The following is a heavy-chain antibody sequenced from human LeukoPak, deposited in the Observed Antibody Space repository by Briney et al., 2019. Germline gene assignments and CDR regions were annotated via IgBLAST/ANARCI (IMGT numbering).Heavy chain of an antibody. V-gene: IGHV4-34*01. CDR1: GGSFSGYY. D-gene: IGHD3-10*01. J-gene: IGHJ4*02. CDR2: INHSGRT. Sequence: SETLSLTCAVYGGSFSGYYWSWIRQPPGKGLEWIGEINHSGRTNYNPPLRSRVTISVDTSKNQFSLKLSSVTAADTAVYYCARGFVTMVRGVILDYWGQGTLVTVSS. CDR3: ARGFVTMVRGVILDY.